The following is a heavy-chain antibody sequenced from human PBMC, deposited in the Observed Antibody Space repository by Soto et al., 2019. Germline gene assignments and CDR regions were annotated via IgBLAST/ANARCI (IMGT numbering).Heavy chain of an antibody. CDR1: GFTFSYAW. D-gene: IGHD2-15*01. J-gene: IGHJ6*02. CDR3: STGYFCSGGSCDSAYYYGMDV. Sequence: LSLSCAASGFTFSYAWMTWVRQAPGKGLEWVGRIKSKTDGGTTDYAAPVKGRFTISRDDSKNTLYLQMNSLKTEDTAVYYCSTGYFCSGGSCDSAYYYGMDVWGQGTTVTVSS. V-gene: IGHV3-15*01. CDR2: IKSKTDGGTT.